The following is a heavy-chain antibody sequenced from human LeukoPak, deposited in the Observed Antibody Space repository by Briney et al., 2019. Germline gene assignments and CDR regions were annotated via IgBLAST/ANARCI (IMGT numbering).Heavy chain of an antibody. V-gene: IGHV4-59*08. Sequence: SETLSLTCIVSGGSISSYSWNWIRQSPGKGLEWVGYISHSGTTSYNSYLRSRVTISVDTSKNQLSLKLTSVTAADTAVYYCARWDDSAWAFGNWGPGTLVTVSS. CDR1: GGSISSYS. D-gene: IGHD6-19*01. CDR2: ISHSGTT. J-gene: IGHJ4*02. CDR3: ARWDDSAWAFGN.